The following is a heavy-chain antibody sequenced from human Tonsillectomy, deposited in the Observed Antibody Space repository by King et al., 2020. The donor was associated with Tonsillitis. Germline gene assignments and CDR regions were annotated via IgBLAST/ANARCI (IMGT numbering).Heavy chain of an antibody. CDR2: IIPILVIA. V-gene: IGHV1-69*09. Sequence: HVQLVESGAEVKKPGSSVKVSCKASGGTFSNYAITWVRQAPGQGLEWMGRIIPILVIANYAQKLQGRVTITADKSTGTAYMELSSLRSEDTAVFYCARESERRYFDWTMYNWFDPWGQGTLVTVSS. CDR3: ARESERRYFDWTMYNWFDP. CDR1: GGTFSNYA. D-gene: IGHD3-9*01. J-gene: IGHJ5*02.